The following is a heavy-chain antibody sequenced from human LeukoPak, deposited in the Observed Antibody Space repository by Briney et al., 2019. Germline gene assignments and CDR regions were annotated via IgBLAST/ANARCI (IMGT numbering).Heavy chain of an antibody. CDR1: GFTFSSYA. CDR2: ISYDGSNK. Sequence: GGSLRLSCAASGFTFSSYAMHWVRQAPVKGLEWVSVISYDGSNKYYADSVKGRFTISRDNSKNTLYLQMNSLRAEDTAVYYCARDRVGATDYFDYWGQGTLVTVSS. J-gene: IGHJ4*02. D-gene: IGHD1-26*01. V-gene: IGHV3-30-3*01. CDR3: ARDRVGATDYFDY.